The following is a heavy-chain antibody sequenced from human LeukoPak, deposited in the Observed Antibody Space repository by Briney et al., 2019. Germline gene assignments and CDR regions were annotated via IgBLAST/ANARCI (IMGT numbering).Heavy chain of an antibody. J-gene: IGHJ3*02. CDR2: INHSGST. CDR1: GGTFTGYY. Sequence: SETLSLTCAVYGGTFTGYYWSWIRQPPGKGLEWIGEINHSGSTSYNPALKSRVTISVDTSKNQLSLRLSYVTAVVSAVYYCARGRAFDIWGQGTMVNVSS. V-gene: IGHV4-34*01. CDR3: ARGRAFDI.